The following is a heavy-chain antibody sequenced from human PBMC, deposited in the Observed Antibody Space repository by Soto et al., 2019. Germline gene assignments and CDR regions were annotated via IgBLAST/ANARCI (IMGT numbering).Heavy chain of an antibody. CDR2: ISGSGGST. CDR3: AKDYVMWVTDAFDI. V-gene: IGHV3-23*01. J-gene: IGHJ3*02. CDR1: GFTFSSYA. D-gene: IGHD2-21*02. Sequence: GGSLRFSCAASGFTFSSYAMSWVRQAPGKGLEWVSAISGSGGSTYYADSVKGRLTISRDNSKNTLYLQIIRLRAEDTAVYSSAKDYVMWVTDAFDIWGQGTMVTVSS.